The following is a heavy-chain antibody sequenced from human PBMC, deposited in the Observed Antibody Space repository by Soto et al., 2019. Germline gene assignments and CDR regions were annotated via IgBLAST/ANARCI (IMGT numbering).Heavy chain of an antibody. CDR1: GFTFSSDA. J-gene: IGHJ4*02. Sequence: PGGSLRLSCAASGFTFSSDAMSGVRQAPGKGLEWVSAISGSGGSTYYADSVKGRFTISRDNSKNTLYLQMNSLRAEDTAVYYCAKGVRFLEWLFDCWGQGTLVTVSS. V-gene: IGHV3-23*01. D-gene: IGHD3-3*01. CDR3: AKGVRFLEWLFDC. CDR2: ISGSGGST.